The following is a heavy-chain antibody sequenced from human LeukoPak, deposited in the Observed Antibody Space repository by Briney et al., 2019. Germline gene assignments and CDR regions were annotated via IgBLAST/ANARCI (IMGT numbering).Heavy chain of an antibody. Sequence: GGSLRLSCEASGFTFRSYEMHWVRQAPGKGLEWVAVTSYDGSKKYYADSVKGRFTISRDNVKNTLYLEMNRLRPEDTAVYSCARAYYYDIEDAFDIWGQGTMVTVSS. V-gene: IGHV3-30*04. D-gene: IGHD3-22*01. CDR2: TSYDGSKK. J-gene: IGHJ3*02. CDR3: ARAYYYDIEDAFDI. CDR1: GFTFRSYE.